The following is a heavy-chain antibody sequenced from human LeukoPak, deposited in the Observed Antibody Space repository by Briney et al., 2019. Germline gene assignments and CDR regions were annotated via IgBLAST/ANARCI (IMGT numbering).Heavy chain of an antibody. J-gene: IGHJ5*02. CDR3: AKDGAGQWLVPPGWFDP. D-gene: IGHD6-19*01. V-gene: IGHV3-23*01. CDR2: ISGSGRRT. Sequence: PGGSLRLSCAASGFFFTSYAMTWVRQTPGKGLEWVATISGSGRRTSYEDRVQGRFTISRDNSKETVYLQMYSLRDDDTAVYYCAKDGAGQWLVPPGWFDPWGQGTLVTVSS. CDR1: GFFFTSYA.